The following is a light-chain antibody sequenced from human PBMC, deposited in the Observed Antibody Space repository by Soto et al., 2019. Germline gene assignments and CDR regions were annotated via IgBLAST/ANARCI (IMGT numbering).Light chain of an antibody. J-gene: IGKJ4*01. Sequence: DIQMTQSPSSLSASVGDRVAITCRASQNIRNYLNGYQQKPGKAPTVLIYGAASLQSTGPSRLSGSGAGTKFTLIINSLQPEEYATEYYYQSYNSQALTFGGGTKVEIK. CDR2: GAA. V-gene: IGKV1-39*01. CDR3: YQSYNSQALT. CDR1: QNIRNY.